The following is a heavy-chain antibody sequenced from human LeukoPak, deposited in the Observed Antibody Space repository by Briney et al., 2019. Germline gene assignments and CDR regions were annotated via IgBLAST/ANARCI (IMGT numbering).Heavy chain of an antibody. CDR1: GGSISRYY. J-gene: IGHJ6*03. V-gene: IGHV4-4*07. CDR3: AREGGKYYYYYMDV. Sequence: SETLSLTCAVSGGSISRYYWSWIRQPAGKGLEWIGRIYTSGSTNYNPSLKSRVTISVDTSKNQFSLKLSSVTAADTAVYYCAREGGKYYYYYMDVWGKGTTVTVSS. D-gene: IGHD3-16*01. CDR2: IYTSGST.